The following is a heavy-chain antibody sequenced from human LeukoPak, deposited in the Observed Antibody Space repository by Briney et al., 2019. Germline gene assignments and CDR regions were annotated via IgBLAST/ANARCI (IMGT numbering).Heavy chain of an antibody. Sequence: GGPLRLSCAASGFTFSSFAMSWVRPAPGKGPGWVSAISGSGGSTYYADSVKGRFTISRDSSKNTLFLQMNRLRPEDAAVYYCAKAPVTTCRGAYCYPFDYWGQGTLVTVSS. V-gene: IGHV3-23*01. D-gene: IGHD2-21*01. CDR3: AKAPVTTCRGAYCYPFDY. CDR1: GFTFSSFA. J-gene: IGHJ4*02. CDR2: ISGSGGST.